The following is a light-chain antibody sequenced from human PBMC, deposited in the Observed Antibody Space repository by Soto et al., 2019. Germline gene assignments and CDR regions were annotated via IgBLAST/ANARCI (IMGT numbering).Light chain of an antibody. V-gene: IGLV1-44*01. CDR2: SNN. Sequence: QSVLTQPPSASGTPGQRVTISCSGSSSNIGSNTVNWYQQLPGTPPKLLIYSNNQRPSGVPDRFSGSKSGTSASLAISGLQSEDEADYYCAAWDDSLNGYVAFGGGTKVTVL. CDR1: SSNIGSNT. J-gene: IGLJ2*01. CDR3: AAWDDSLNGYVA.